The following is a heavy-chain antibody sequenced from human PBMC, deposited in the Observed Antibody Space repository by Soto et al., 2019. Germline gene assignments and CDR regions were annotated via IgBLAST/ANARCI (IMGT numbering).Heavy chain of an antibody. J-gene: IGHJ5*02. V-gene: IGHV3-21*01. Sequence: GGSLRLSCAASGFTFSSYSMNWVRQAPGKGLEWVSYISSSSGYTHHADSVKGRFTTSRDNAKNSLYLQMNNLRAEDTAVYYCARDSGHNWFDPWGQGALVTVSS. CDR3: ARDSGHNWFDP. CDR1: GFTFSSYS. CDR2: ISSSSGYT.